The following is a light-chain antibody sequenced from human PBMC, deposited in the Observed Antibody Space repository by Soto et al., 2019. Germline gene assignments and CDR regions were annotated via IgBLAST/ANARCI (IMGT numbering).Light chain of an antibody. CDR1: QNVYSN. Sequence: IVMTQSPATLSVSPGDRATLSCRASQNVYSNLAWYQQKPGQAPRLLIYSASTRATDIPARFSGSGSGTEVTLTISSLQSEDCAVYYCQQYNNWPPYTFGQGTKLEIK. J-gene: IGKJ2*01. CDR3: QQYNNWPPYT. CDR2: SAS. V-gene: IGKV3-15*01.